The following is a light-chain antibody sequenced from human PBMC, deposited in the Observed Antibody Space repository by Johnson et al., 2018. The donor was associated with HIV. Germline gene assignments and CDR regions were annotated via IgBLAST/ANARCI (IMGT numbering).Light chain of an antibody. CDR3: GTWDSSLSVGV. Sequence: QSVLTQPPSVSAAPGQKVTISCSGSSSNIGNNYVSWYQQLPGTAPKLLIYDNNKRPSGIPDRFSGSKSGTSATLGIAGLQTGDEADYYCGTWDSSLSVGVFVTGTKVTVL. CDR2: DNN. J-gene: IGLJ1*01. CDR1: SSNIGNNY. V-gene: IGLV1-51*01.